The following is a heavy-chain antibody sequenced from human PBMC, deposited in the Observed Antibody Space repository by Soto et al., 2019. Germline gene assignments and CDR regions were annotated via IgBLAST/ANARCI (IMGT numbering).Heavy chain of an antibody. CDR3: ARLDDDFWSGYPNDKNWFDP. V-gene: IGHV1-69*02. J-gene: IGHJ5*02. Sequence: QVQLVQSGAEVKKPGSSVKVSCKASGGTFSSYTISWVRQAPGQGLEWMGRIIPILGIANYAQKFQGRVTITADKSTSTAYMELSSLRSEDTAVYYCARLDDDFWSGYPNDKNWFDPWGQGTLVTVSS. D-gene: IGHD3-3*01. CDR1: GGTFSSYT. CDR2: IIPILGIA.